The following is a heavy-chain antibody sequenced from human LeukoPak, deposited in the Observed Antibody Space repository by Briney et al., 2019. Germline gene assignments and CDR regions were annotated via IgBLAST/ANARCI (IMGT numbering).Heavy chain of an antibody. CDR2: IYDSVDT. CDR3: ARRRYYDSSGYNPTYYFDH. V-gene: IGHV4-59*01. J-gene: IGHJ4*02. Sequence: SQTLSLTCTVSGDSLIGSYWSWIRQAPGTGLEWITYIYDSVDTNYNPSLQSRVTISVDISKKQFSLRLTSVTAADTAVYYCARRRYYDSSGYNPTYYFDHWGQGILVSVSS. CDR1: GDSLIGSY. D-gene: IGHD3-22*01.